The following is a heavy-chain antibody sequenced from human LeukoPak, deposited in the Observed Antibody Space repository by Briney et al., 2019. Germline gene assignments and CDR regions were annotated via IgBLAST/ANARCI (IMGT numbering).Heavy chain of an antibody. V-gene: IGHV1-18*01. CDR1: GYTFTSYG. CDR2: ISAYNGNT. D-gene: IGHD2-2*01. CDR3: ARVRRYCSSTSCYFELAYHDAFDI. J-gene: IGHJ3*02. Sequence: ASVKVSCKASGYTFTSYGISWVRQAPGQGLEWMGWISAYNGNTNYALKLQGRVTMTTDTSTSTAYMELRSLRSDDTAVYYCARVRRYCSSTSCYFELAYHDAFDIWGQGTMVTVSS.